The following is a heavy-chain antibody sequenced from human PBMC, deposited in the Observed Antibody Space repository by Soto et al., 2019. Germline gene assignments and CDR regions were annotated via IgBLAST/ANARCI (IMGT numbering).Heavy chain of an antibody. Sequence: PGGSLRLSCAASGFPFSSYAMSWVRQAPGKGLEWVSAISGSGSNTYYADSAKGRFFISRDASTDTLYLQLNGLRADDTAVYYCARDLGGPDYWGRGTSVTVSS. J-gene: IGHJ4*02. D-gene: IGHD3-16*01. CDR2: ISGSGSNT. CDR3: ARDLGGPDY. V-gene: IGHV3-23*01. CDR1: GFPFSSYA.